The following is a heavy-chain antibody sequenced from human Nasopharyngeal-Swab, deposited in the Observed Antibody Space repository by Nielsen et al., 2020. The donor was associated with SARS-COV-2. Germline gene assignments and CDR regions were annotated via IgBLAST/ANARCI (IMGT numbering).Heavy chain of an antibody. J-gene: IGHJ6*02. V-gene: IGHV3-23*01. CDR2: ISGSGGST. CDR1: GFTFSSYA. D-gene: IGHD3-10*01. Sequence: GESLKISCAASGFTFSSYAMSWVRQAPGKGLEWVSAISGSGGSTYYADSVKGRFTISRDNSKNTLYLQMNSLRAEDTAVYYCATELLWFGPYGMDVWGQGTTVTVSS. CDR3: ATELLWFGPYGMDV.